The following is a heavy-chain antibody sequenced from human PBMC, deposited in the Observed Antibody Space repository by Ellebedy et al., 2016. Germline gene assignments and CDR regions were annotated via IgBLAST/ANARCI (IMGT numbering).Heavy chain of an antibody. Sequence: SETLSLXXTVSGGSISSSSYYWGWIRQPPGKGLEWIGSIYYSGSTYYNPSLKSRVTISVDTSKNQFSLKLSSVTAADTAVYYCARHGDYWGQGTLVTVSS. V-gene: IGHV4-39*01. CDR2: IYYSGST. CDR1: GGSISSSSYY. CDR3: ARHGDY. J-gene: IGHJ4*02.